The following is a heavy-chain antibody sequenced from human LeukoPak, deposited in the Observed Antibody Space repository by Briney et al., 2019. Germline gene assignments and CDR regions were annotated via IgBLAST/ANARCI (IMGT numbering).Heavy chain of an antibody. D-gene: IGHD3-10*01. J-gene: IGHJ4*02. Sequence: ASVKVSCKASGYTFTSYDINWVRQATGQGLEWMGWMNPNSGNTGYAQKFQGRVTMTRNTSISTAYMELSSLRSEDTAVYYCARGSNYPGDVWFGELLSFFDYWGQGTLVTVSS. CDR2: MNPNSGNT. CDR3: ARGSNYPGDVWFGELLSFFDY. V-gene: IGHV1-8*01. CDR1: GYTFTSYD.